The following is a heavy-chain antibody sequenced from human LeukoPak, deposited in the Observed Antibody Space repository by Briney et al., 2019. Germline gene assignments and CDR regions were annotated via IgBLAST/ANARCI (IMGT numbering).Heavy chain of an antibody. D-gene: IGHD5-18*01. V-gene: IGHV1-69*04. J-gene: IGHJ6*02. CDR3: ARDGYSYGAYYYYGMDV. CDR1: GGTFSSYA. Sequence: ASVKVSCKASGGTFSSYAISWVRQAPGQGLEWMGRIIPILGIANYAQKFQGRVTITADKSTSTVYMELSSLRSEDTAVYYCARDGYSYGAYYYYGMDVWGQGTTVTVSS. CDR2: IIPILGIA.